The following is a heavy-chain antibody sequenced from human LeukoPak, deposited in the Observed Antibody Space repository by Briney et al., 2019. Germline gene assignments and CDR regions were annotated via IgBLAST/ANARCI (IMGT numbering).Heavy chain of an antibody. CDR1: GFTVSSNY. V-gene: IGHV3-66*02. D-gene: IGHD1-26*01. CDR2: IYSGGST. Sequence: GGSLRLSCAASGFTVSSNYMSWVRQAPGKGLEWVSVIYSGGSTYYADSVKGRFTISRDNSKNTLYLQMNSLRAEDTAVYYCARPSGIPIGHYFDYWGQGTLVTVSS. CDR3: ARPSGIPIGHYFDY. J-gene: IGHJ4*02.